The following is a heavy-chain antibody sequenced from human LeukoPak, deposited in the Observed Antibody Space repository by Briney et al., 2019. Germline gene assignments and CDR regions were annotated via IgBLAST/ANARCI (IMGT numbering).Heavy chain of an antibody. Sequence: GASVKVSCKASGYTFTSYDINWVRQATGQGLEWMGGFDVEDGEIIYAQKFQGRVTMTEDTSTDTAYMELGSLRSEDTAVYYCATNRQIMILGVVIMPAFDIWGQGTMVTVS. CDR1: GYTFTSYD. V-gene: IGHV1-24*01. D-gene: IGHD3-3*01. CDR2: FDVEDGEI. CDR3: ATNRQIMILGVVIMPAFDI. J-gene: IGHJ3*02.